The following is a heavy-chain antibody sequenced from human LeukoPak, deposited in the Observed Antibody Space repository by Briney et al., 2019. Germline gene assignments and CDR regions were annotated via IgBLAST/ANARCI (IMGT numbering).Heavy chain of an antibody. J-gene: IGHJ3*02. CDR3: ARRWLQFDAFDI. V-gene: IGHV4-39*01. D-gene: IGHD5-24*01. CDR1: GGSISSSSYY. CDR2: IYDSGSI. Sequence: SETLSLTCTVSGGSISSSSYYWGWIRQPPGKGLEWIGSIYDSGSIYYNPSLKSRLTISEDTSKNQFSLKMNSVTAADTAVYYCARRWLQFDAFDIWGQGTMVTVSS.